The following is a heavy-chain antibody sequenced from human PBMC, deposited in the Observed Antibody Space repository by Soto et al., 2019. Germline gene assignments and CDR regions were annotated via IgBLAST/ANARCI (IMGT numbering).Heavy chain of an antibody. CDR2: MYSDGSST. Sequence: EVHLVESGGGLVQPGGSLRVSCAASGFPFSNYWMDWVRQTPGKGLVWVARMYSDGSSTMYADSVKGRFTISRDNAKNTLFLQMNSLRVAGKAVYYCAREWRHWVEETYYYYMDVWGKGTPVTVSS. CDR3: AREWRHWVEETYYYYMDV. CDR1: GFPFSNYW. D-gene: IGHD3-16*01. V-gene: IGHV3-74*03. J-gene: IGHJ6*03.